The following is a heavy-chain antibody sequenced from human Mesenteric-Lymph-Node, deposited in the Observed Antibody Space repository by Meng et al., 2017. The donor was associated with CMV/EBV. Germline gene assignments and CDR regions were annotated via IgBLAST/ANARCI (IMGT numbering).Heavy chain of an antibody. J-gene: IGHJ4*02. V-gene: IGHV5-51*01. CDR2: IYPDDSDT. Sequence: KAPGYTFTHFWIGWVSQMPGKGLEWMGIIYPDDSDTTYSPSFQGQVTLSADKSITTAYLQWSSLTASDTAIYYCARTVAPRAPFTDYWGQGTLVTVSS. CDR3: ARTVAPRAPFTDY. D-gene: IGHD1-14*01. CDR1: GYTFTHFW.